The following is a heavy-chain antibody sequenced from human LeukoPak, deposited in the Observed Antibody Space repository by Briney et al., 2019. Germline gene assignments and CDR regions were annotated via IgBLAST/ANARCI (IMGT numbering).Heavy chain of an antibody. D-gene: IGHD3-16*01. V-gene: IGHV4-34*01. CDR1: GGSFSAYY. CDR3: ARALRALDDY. J-gene: IGHJ4*02. Sequence: SETLSLTCVVYGGSFSAYYWSWIRQPPGKGLEWIGEINNSGGANYNPSLKSRVTISVDTSKNQFSLKLSSVTAADTAVYYCARALRALDDYWGQGTLVTVSS. CDR2: INNSGGA.